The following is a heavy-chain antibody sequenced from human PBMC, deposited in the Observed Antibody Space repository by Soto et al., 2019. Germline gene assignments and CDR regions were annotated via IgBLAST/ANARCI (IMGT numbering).Heavy chain of an antibody. CDR3: ARVHYYDSSGYSH. V-gene: IGHV3-21*01. CDR1: GFTFSWYS. J-gene: IGHJ4*02. Sequence: KPGGSLRLSCAASGFTFSWYSMNWVRQAPGKGLEWVSSISSSSSYIYYADSVKGRFTISRDNAKNSLYLQMNSLRAEDTAVYYCARVHYYDSSGYSHWGQGTLVTVSS. CDR2: ISSSSSYI. D-gene: IGHD3-22*01.